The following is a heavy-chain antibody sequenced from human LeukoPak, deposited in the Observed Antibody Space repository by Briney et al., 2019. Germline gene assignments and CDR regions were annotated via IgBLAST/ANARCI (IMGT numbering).Heavy chain of an antibody. J-gene: IGHJ4*02. D-gene: IGHD5-24*01. CDR2: ISYHGSDK. Sequence: PGGSLRLSCAASGFIFRNYGMHWVRQAPGKGLEWVAVISYHGSDKYYADSVKDRFTISRDNSKNTVYLQMNSLRPEDTAVYYCARNEDGWSQDYWGQGTLVTVSS. CDR3: ARNEDGWSQDY. CDR1: GFIFRNYG. V-gene: IGHV3-30*03.